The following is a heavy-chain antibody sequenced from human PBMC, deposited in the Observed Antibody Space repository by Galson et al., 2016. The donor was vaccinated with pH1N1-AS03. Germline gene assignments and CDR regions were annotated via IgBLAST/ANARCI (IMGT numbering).Heavy chain of an antibody. Sequence: IGWVRQMPGKGLEWMGIIYPSDSHTKYSPSFRGQVTISADKSISTAYLRWSSLKASDTAIYFCARGSGAMIEGVLLDYYYGMDVWGQGTTVTVSS. V-gene: IGHV5-51*01. D-gene: IGHD3-10*01. CDR3: ARGSGAMIEGVLLDYYYGMDV. J-gene: IGHJ6*02. CDR2: IYPSDSHT.